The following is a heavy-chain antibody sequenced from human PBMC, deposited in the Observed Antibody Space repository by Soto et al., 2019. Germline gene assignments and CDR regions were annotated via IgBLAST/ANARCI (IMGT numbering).Heavy chain of an antibody. CDR2: ISAYNGNT. Sequence: ASVKVSCKASGYTFTSHGITWVRQAPGQGLEWMGWISAYNGNTNYTQNLQGRITMTTDTSTGTAYMELRSLRSDDTAVYYCARDLGGYNSIAAYWGQGALVTVSS. CDR3: ARDLGGYNSIAAY. V-gene: IGHV1-18*01. D-gene: IGHD5-12*01. J-gene: IGHJ4*02. CDR1: GYTFTSHG.